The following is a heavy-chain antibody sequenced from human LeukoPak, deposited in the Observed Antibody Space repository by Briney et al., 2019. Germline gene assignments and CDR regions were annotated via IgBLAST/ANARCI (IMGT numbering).Heavy chain of an antibody. Sequence: SVKVSCKASGGTFSSNAISWVRQAPGQGLEWMGGIIPVFGTANYAQKFQGRVTITADESTSTAYMELSSLRSEDTAVYYCARGFYSGSWPFDYWGQGTLVTVSS. CDR3: ARGFYSGSWPFDY. CDR2: IIPVFGTA. V-gene: IGHV1-69*13. D-gene: IGHD1-26*01. J-gene: IGHJ4*02. CDR1: GGTFSSNA.